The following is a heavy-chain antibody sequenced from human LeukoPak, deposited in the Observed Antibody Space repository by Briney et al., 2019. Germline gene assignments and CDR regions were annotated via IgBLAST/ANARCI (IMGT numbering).Heavy chain of an antibody. CDR1: GFTFSSYG. J-gene: IGHJ4*02. CDR3: AKGVTNWANNYFDY. CDR2: IRYDGSNK. Sequence: GGSLRLSCAASGFTFSSYGMHWVRQAPGKGLEWVAFIRYDGSNKYYADSVKGRFTISRDNSKSTLYLQLNSLRAEDTAIYYCAKGVTNWANNYFDYWGQGTLVTVSS. V-gene: IGHV3-30*02. D-gene: IGHD7-27*01.